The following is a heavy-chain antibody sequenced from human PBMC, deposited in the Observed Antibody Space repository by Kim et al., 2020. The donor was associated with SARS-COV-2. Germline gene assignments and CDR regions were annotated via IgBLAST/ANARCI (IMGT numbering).Heavy chain of an antibody. V-gene: IGHV3-23*01. D-gene: IGHD1-1*01. CDR2: INGYGSVT. CDR1: GFPFSSCA. CDR3: ATARHKYDRWDH. J-gene: IGHJ4*02. Sequence: GGSLRLSCAASGFPFSSCAMSWVRLPPGKALEWVSYINGYGSVTEYADSARGRFTISRDNSKNMLFLEMNSLRAEDTAIYYCATARHKYDRWDHWGQGTLVTVSS.